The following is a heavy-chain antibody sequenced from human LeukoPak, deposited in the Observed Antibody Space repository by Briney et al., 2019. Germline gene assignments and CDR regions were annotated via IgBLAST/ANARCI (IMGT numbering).Heavy chain of an antibody. CDR1: GGSISSYY. D-gene: IGHD3-10*02. V-gene: IGHV4-59*01. Sequence: SETLSLTCPVSGGSISSYYWSWIRQPPGKGLEWIGYIYYSGSTNYNHSLTSRVTISVDTSKNQFSLQLSSVTAADTAVYYCVRVMLGIPNWFDPWGQGTLVTVSS. CDR2: IYYSGST. CDR3: VRVMLGIPNWFDP. J-gene: IGHJ5*02.